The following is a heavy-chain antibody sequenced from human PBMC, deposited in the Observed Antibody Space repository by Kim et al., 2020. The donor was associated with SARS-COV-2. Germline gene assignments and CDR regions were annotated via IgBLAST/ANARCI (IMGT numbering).Heavy chain of an antibody. CDR3: ARFMLRGSAGLDV. J-gene: IGHJ6*02. D-gene: IGHD3-10*01. Sequence: GGSLRLSCAASGFTFSSYAMNWVRQTPGKGLEWVSTINTGGGTYYPDSVKGRFTISRDNSKNTMYLQVNSLRAEDTAVYYCARFMLRGSAGLDVWGQGTTVTVSS. V-gene: IGHV3-23*01. CDR1: GFTFSSYA. CDR2: INTGGGT.